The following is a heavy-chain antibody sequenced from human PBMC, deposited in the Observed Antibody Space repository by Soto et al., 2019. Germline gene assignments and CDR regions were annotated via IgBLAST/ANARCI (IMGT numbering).Heavy chain of an antibody. Sequence: SETLSLTCTVSGGSISSYYWSWIRQPPGKGLEWIGYIYYSGSTNYNPSLKSRVTISVDTSKNQFSLKLSSVTAADTAVYYCARHILTGYNYFDYWSQGTLVTVSS. J-gene: IGHJ4*02. D-gene: IGHD3-9*01. CDR2: IYYSGST. CDR1: GGSISSYY. CDR3: ARHILTGYNYFDY. V-gene: IGHV4-59*01.